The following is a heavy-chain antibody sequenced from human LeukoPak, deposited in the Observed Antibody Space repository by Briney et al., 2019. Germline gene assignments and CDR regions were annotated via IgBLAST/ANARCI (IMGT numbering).Heavy chain of an antibody. CDR3: VRERNNFWRGHHSIFDS. CDR2: IINGGSST. D-gene: IGHD3-3*01. Sequence: PGGSLRLSCAASGFIFSDHWMHWVRQAPGKGLVWLSRIINGGSSTTSADSVKGRFTFSRDNAENTLFLEMGSLRVEDTAVYYCVRERNNFWRGHHSIFDSWGQGPLVTVSS. J-gene: IGHJ4*02. CDR1: GFIFSDHW. V-gene: IGHV3-74*01.